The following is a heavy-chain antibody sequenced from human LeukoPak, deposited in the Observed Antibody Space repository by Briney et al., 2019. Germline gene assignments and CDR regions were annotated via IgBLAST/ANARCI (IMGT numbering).Heavy chain of an antibody. CDR1: GFTFSSHT. D-gene: IGHD1-26*01. CDR3: TKDVQVGPTRGFFHF. J-gene: IGHJ4*03. Sequence: GGSLRLSCAASGFTFSSHTMSWVRQAPGKGLEWISVISATGFTTYHTDSVKCRFTISRDNSKNMLYLQMDGLRAEDTAIYFCTKDVQVGPTRGFFHFWGQGTLVTVSS. V-gene: IGHV3-23*01. CDR2: ISATGFTT.